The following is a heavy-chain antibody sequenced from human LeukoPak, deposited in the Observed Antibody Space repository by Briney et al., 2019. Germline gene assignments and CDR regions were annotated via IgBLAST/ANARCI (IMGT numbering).Heavy chain of an antibody. D-gene: IGHD2-15*01. CDR3: ARHVSAIVVVVADPDAFDI. V-gene: IGHV4-39*01. CDR1: GGSISSSSYY. CDR2: IYYSGST. Sequence: SETLSLTCTVSGGSISSSSYYWGWIRQPPGKGLEWIGSIYYSGSTYYNPSLKSRVTISVDTSKNQFSLKLSSVTAADTAVYYCARHVSAIVVVVADPDAFDIWRQGTMVTVSS. J-gene: IGHJ3*02.